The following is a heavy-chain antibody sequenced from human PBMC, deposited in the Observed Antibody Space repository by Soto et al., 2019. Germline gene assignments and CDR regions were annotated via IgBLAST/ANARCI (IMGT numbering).Heavy chain of an antibody. Sequence: VGSLRLSCAASGFTFSINDMHWVRQAPGRGLEWVAVISNDGNNKYYADSVKGRFTLSRDNSKNMVYLQMDSLRVEDTAVYYCAKDHQTYNWDYLFDSWGPGTLVTAPQ. V-gene: IGHV3-30*18. CDR2: ISNDGNNK. CDR3: AKDHQTYNWDYLFDS. CDR1: GFTFSIND. D-gene: IGHD1-7*01. J-gene: IGHJ4*02.